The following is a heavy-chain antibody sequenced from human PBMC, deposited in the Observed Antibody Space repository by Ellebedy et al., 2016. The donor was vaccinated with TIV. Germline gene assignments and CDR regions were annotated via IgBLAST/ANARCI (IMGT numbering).Heavy chain of an antibody. V-gene: IGHV3-74*01. CDR3: GRGYSFGAGSAGY. D-gene: IGHD5-12*01. J-gene: IGHJ4*02. CDR1: GFTFSSHA. CDR2: ISVDGRST. Sequence: GGSLRLSXAASGFTFSSHAMHWVRQAPGEGLVWVSRISVDGRSTTYAESVKGRFTFSRDNAENTLHLQLDSLRDEDTAVYYCGRGYSFGAGSAGYWGQGTQVTVSS.